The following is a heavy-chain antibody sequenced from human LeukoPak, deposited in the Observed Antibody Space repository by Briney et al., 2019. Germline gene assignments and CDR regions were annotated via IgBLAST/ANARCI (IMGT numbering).Heavy chain of an antibody. J-gene: IGHJ4*02. D-gene: IGHD2-2*01. V-gene: IGHV3-30*04. CDR2: ISYDGSNK. CDR3: ARDCAYCSSTSCPRPLDY. CDR1: GFTFSSYA. Sequence: GGSLRLSCAASGFTFSSYAMHWVRQAPGKGLEWVAVISYDGSNKYYADSVKGRFTISRDNSKNTLYLQMNSLRAEDTAVYYCARDCAYCSSTSCPRPLDYWGQGTLVTVSS.